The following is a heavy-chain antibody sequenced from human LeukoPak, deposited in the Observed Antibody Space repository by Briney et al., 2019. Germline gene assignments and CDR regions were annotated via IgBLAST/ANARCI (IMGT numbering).Heavy chain of an antibody. CDR2: IRYDGSNK. V-gene: IGHV3-30*02. J-gene: IGHJ5*02. Sequence: GGSLRLSCAASEFTFSSYGMHWVRQAPGKGLEWVAFIRYDGSNKYYADSVKGRFTISRDNSKNTLYLQMNSLRAEDTAVYYCARGINRYCSGGSCYSEFDPWGQGTLVTVSS. CDR3: ARGINRYCSGGSCYSEFDP. D-gene: IGHD2-15*01. CDR1: EFTFSSYG.